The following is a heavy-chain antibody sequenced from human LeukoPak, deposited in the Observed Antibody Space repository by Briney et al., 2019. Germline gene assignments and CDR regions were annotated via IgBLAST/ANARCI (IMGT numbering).Heavy chain of an antibody. V-gene: IGHV3-23*01. D-gene: IGHD5-18*01. CDR1: GFTFSSYA. J-gene: IGHJ4*02. CDR3: AKDSNTAMVLSNFDY. Sequence: GGSLRLSCAASGFTFSSYAMSWVRQAPGKGLEWVSAISGSGGSTYYADSVKGRYTISRDNSKNTLYLQMNSLRAEDTAVYYCAKDSNTAMVLSNFDYWGQGTLVTVSS. CDR2: ISGSGGST.